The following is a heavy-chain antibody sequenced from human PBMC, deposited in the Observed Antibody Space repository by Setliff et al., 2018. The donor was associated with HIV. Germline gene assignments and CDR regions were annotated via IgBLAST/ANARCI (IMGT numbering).Heavy chain of an antibody. CDR1: GYTFTTYS. D-gene: IGHD3-10*01. CDR2: INVGKGDT. J-gene: IGHJ4*01. Sequence: ASVKVSCKASGYTFTTYSIHWVRQAPGQSLEWMGWINVGKGDTKYSQELQGRITITRDTSANTAYMELSGLRSDDTAVYFCARGALLAVFDFDHWGHGTLVTVS. CDR3: ARGALLAVFDFDH. V-gene: IGHV1-3*01.